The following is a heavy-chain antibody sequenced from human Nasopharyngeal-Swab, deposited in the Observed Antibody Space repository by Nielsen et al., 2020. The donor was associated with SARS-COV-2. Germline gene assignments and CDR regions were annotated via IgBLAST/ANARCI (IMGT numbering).Heavy chain of an antibody. V-gene: IGHV4-34*01. Sequence: SETLSLTCAVYGGSSSGYYWSWIRQPPGKGLEWIGEINHSGSTNYNPSLKSRVTISVDTSKNQFSLKLSSVTAADTAVYYCARAKQWLVLRWFDPWGQGTLVTVSS. J-gene: IGHJ5*02. CDR3: ARAKQWLVLRWFDP. D-gene: IGHD6-19*01. CDR2: INHSGST. CDR1: GGSSSGYY.